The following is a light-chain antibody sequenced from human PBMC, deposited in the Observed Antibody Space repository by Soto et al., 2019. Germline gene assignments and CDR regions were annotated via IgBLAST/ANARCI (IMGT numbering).Light chain of an antibody. V-gene: IGLV1-47*01. CDR2: RNN. CDR3: AAWDHTLHAQV. CDR1: RSNIGRNF. Sequence: QSVLTQSPSASGTPGQRVTISCSGSRSNIGRNFAYWYQHVPGTAPRLLIQRNNERPSGVPDRFSGSKSGTSVSLAISGLRSDDEATYYCAAWDHTLHAQVFGGGTQLTVL. J-gene: IGLJ3*02.